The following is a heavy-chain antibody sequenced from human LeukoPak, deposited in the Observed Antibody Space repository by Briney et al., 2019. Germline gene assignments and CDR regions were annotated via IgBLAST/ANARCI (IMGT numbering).Heavy chain of an antibody. J-gene: IGHJ4*02. CDR3: ARPAHSYGSGFDY. D-gene: IGHD3-10*01. V-gene: IGHV5-51*01. CDR2: IYPGDSDT. CDR1: GYSFTSYW. Sequence: GESLKISCKGSGYSFTSYWIGWVRQMPGKGLEWMGIIYPGDSDTRYSPSFQGQVTISADKSISTAYLQWSSLKASDTAIYYCARPAHSYGSGFDYWGQGTLVTVSS.